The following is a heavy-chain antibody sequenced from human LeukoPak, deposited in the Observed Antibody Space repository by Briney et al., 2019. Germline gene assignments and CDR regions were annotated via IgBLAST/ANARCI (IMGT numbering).Heavy chain of an antibody. CDR2: ISYDGSNK. CDR3: AKGWSDSSSWYGIFDY. V-gene: IGHV3-30-3*01. Sequence: PGGSLRLSCAASGFTFSSYAMHWVRQAPGKGLEWVAVISYDGSNKYYADSVKGRFTISRDNSKNTLYLQMNSLRAEDTAVYYCAKGWSDSSSWYGIFDYWGQGTLVTVSS. CDR1: GFTFSSYA. J-gene: IGHJ4*02. D-gene: IGHD6-13*01.